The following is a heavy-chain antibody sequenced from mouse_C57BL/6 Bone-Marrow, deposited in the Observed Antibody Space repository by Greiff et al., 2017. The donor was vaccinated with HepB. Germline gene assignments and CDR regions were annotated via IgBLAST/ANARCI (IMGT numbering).Heavy chain of an antibody. Sequence: QVQLKQPGAELVKPGASVKLSCKASGYTFTSYWMQWVKQRPGQGLEWIGEIDPSDSYTNYNQKFKGKATLTVDTSSSTAYMQLSSLTSEDSAVSYCARRYYGSSYDYFDYWGQGTTLTVSS. V-gene: IGHV1-50*01. CDR2: IDPSDSYT. CDR1: GYTFTSYW. D-gene: IGHD1-1*01. CDR3: ARRYYGSSYDYFDY. J-gene: IGHJ2*01.